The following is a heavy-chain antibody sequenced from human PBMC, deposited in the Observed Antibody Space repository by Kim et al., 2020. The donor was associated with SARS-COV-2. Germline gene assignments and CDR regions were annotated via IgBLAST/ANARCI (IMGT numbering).Heavy chain of an antibody. Sequence: SETLSLTCTVSGGSISSSSYYWGWIRQPPGKGLEWIGSIYYSGSTYYNPSLKSRVTISVDTSKNQFSLKLSSVTAADTAVYYCAGGYSSSWPIYYYYGMDVWGQGTTVTVSS. V-gene: IGHV4-39*01. J-gene: IGHJ6*02. CDR2: IYYSGST. CDR1: GGSISSSSYY. CDR3: AGGYSSSWPIYYYYGMDV. D-gene: IGHD6-13*01.